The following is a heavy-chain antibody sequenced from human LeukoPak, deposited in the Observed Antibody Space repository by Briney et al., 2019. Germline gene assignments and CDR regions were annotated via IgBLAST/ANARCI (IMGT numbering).Heavy chain of an antibody. Sequence: SETLSLTCTVSGGSITNHFWSWIRQSPGKGLEWIGYIYYSGSTRYNPSLKSRVTISVDTSKKQFSPNLSSVTAADTAVYYCARVAGLRYYMDAWGKGTTVTVSS. D-gene: IGHD6-13*01. CDR2: IYYSGST. J-gene: IGHJ6*03. V-gene: IGHV4-59*11. CDR1: GGSITNHF. CDR3: ARVAGLRYYMDA.